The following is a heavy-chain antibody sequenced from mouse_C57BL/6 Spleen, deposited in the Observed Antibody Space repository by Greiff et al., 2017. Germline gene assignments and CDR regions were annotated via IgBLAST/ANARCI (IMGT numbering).Heavy chain of an antibody. CDR3: ARPPSTVVTPWCAY. D-gene: IGHD2-2*01. CDR1: GYTFTSYG. V-gene: IGHV1-81*01. J-gene: IGHJ3*01. Sequence: VQLRQSGAELARPGASVKLSCKASGYTFTSYGISWVKQRTGQGLEWIGEIYPRSGNTYYNEKFKGKATLTADKSSSTAYMVLRSLTSEDSAVYFCARPPSTVVTPWCAYWGQGTLVTVAA. CDR2: IYPRSGNT.